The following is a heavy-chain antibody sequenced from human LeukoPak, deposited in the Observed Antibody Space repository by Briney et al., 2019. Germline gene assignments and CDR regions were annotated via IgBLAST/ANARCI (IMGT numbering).Heavy chain of an antibody. CDR1: GDSVNSGAYY. Sequence: SETLSLTCTVSGDSVNSGAYYWSWIRQPPGRGLEWIGSIYHSGNTDYSPSLKSRVTISVDTSKNQFSLTLSSVTAADTAVYYCARGNIVGYSYGYLGFFDYRGQGTLVPVSS. CDR3: ARGNIVGYSYGYLGFFDY. CDR2: IYHSGNT. J-gene: IGHJ4*02. D-gene: IGHD5-18*01. V-gene: IGHV4-61*08.